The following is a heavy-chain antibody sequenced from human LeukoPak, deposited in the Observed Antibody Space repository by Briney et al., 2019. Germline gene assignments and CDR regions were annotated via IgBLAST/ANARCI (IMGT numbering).Heavy chain of an antibody. D-gene: IGHD3-10*01. J-gene: IGHJ3*02. CDR1: GFTVSSNY. CDR3: ARGLVSELGDPEAFDI. Sequence: GGSLRLSCAASGFTVSSNYMSWVRHAPGKGLEWVSVIYSGGCTYYADSVKGRFTISRDNSKNTLYLQMNSLRAEDTAVCYCARGLVSELGDPEAFDIWGQGTMVTDSS. CDR2: IYSGGCT. V-gene: IGHV3-66*01.